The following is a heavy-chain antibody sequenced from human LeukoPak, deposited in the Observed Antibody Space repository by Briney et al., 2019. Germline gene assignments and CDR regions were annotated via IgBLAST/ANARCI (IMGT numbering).Heavy chain of an antibody. D-gene: IGHD3-22*01. J-gene: IGHJ3*02. CDR3: ARRRRYYDSSAAYGQWAFDI. CDR1: GGSISSSSYY. Sequence: NASETLSLTCTVSGGSISSSSYYWGWIRQSPGKGLEWIGEINHSGSTNYNPSLKSRVTISVDTSKNQFSLKLSSVTAADTAVYYCARRRRYYDSSAAYGQWAFDIWGQGTMVTVSS. V-gene: IGHV4-39*07. CDR2: INHSGST.